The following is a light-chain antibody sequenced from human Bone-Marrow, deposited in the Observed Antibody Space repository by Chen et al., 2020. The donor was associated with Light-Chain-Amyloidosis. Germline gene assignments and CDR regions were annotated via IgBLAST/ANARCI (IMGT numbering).Light chain of an antibody. CDR3: QVWDTRSDQKV. V-gene: IGLV3-21*01. CDR2: NDD. J-gene: IGLJ3*02. Sequence: SDVLTQPPSVSVAPGQTASLSCGGGDLASKSVHWYQQRPGQAPVLVMYNDDDRPSGIPERFSGSNSGRAATLTITRVEAGDEADYYCQVWDTRSDQKVFGGGTRLTVL. CDR1: DLASKS.